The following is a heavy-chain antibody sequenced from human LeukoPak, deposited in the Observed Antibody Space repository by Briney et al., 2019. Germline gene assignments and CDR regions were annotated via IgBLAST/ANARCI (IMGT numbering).Heavy chain of an antibody. V-gene: IGHV1-69*01. CDR1: GGTFSSYA. CDR2: IIPIFGTA. Sequence: SVKVSCKASGGTFSSYAISWVRQAPGQGLEWMGGIIPIFGTANYAQKFQGRVTITADESTSTAHMELSSLRSEDTAVYYCARELRAHDAFDIWGQGTMVTVSS. CDR3: ARELRAHDAFDI. J-gene: IGHJ3*02.